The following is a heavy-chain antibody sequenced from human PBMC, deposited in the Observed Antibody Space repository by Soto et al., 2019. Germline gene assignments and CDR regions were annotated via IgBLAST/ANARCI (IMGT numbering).Heavy chain of an antibody. Sequence: ASVKVSCKASGYTFTRSGMSWVRHPPGQGLDWMVWISAYNGNANYAQKRQGRVTMTKDTTASTAYLELRRLRSEDTAVYYCARVRYYYDSRLPKPCDAFENGAQGTMVT. CDR1: GYTFTRSG. V-gene: IGHV1-18*01. D-gene: IGHD3-22*01. CDR2: ISAYNGNA. CDR3: ARVRYYYDSRLPKPCDAFEN. J-gene: IGHJ3*02.